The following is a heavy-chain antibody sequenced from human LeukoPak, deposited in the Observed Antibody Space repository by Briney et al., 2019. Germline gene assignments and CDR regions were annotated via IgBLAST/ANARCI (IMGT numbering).Heavy chain of an antibody. CDR2: FDPEDGET. Sequence: EASVNVSCKVSGYTLTELSMHWVRQAPGKGLEWMGGFDPEDGETIYAQKFQGRVTMTEDTSTDTAYMELSSLRSEDTAVYYCATEVGATGAFDYWGQGTLVTVSS. D-gene: IGHD1-26*01. V-gene: IGHV1-24*01. CDR3: ATEVGATGAFDY. CDR1: GYTLTELS. J-gene: IGHJ4*02.